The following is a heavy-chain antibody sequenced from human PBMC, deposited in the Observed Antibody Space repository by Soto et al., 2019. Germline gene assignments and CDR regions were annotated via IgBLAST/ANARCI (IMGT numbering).Heavy chain of an antibody. CDR3: ARSSRSSSWYF. V-gene: IGHV4-39*01. CDR1: GGSISSSSYY. D-gene: IGHD6-13*01. CDR2: IYYSGST. J-gene: IGHJ4*02. Sequence: PSETLSLTCTVSGGSISSSSYYWGWIRQPPGKGLEWIGSIYYSGSTYYNPSLKSRVTISVDTSKNQSSLKLSSVTAADTAVYYCARSSRSSSWYFWGQGTLVTVSS.